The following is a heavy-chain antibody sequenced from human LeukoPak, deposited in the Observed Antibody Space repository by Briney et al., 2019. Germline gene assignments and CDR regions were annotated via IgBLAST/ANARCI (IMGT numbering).Heavy chain of an antibody. V-gene: IGHV4-34*01. J-gene: IGHJ4*02. CDR1: GGSISSYY. CDR2: INHSGST. D-gene: IGHD1-26*01. CDR3: AVSLVGATPFDY. Sequence: SETLSLTCTVSGGSISSYYWSWIRQPPGKGLEWIGEINHSGSTNYNPSLKSRVTISVDTSKNQFSLKLSSVTAADTAVYYCAVSLVGATPFDYWGQGTLVTVSS.